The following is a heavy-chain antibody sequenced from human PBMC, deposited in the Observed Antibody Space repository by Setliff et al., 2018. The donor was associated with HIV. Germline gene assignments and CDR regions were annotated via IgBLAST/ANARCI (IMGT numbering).Heavy chain of an antibody. J-gene: IGHJ6*02. Sequence: SETLSLTCTVSDDSISSNYWSWIRQSAGKGLEWVGRIYTGGRTNYNPSLKGRVTMSVDTSKNQFSLKLSSVTAADTAVYHCARVVTMIVVANYGMDVWGQGTTVTVSS. CDR2: IYTGGRT. V-gene: IGHV4-4*07. CDR1: DDSISSNY. D-gene: IGHD3-22*01. CDR3: ARVVTMIVVANYGMDV.